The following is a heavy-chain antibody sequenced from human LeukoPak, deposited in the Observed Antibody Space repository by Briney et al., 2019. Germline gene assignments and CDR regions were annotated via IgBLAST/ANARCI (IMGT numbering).Heavy chain of an antibody. V-gene: IGHV3-23*01. D-gene: IGHD2-15*01. Sequence: PGGSLRLSCAASGFTFSNYAMTWVRQAPGQGLEWVSVISGDSSGTYYADSVKGRFTISRDNLRSTVLLQMNSLRVDDTAIYYCAKDVQHPGIVWGQGTLVTVSS. CDR2: ISGDSSGT. CDR3: AKDVQHPGIV. J-gene: IGHJ4*02. CDR1: GFTFSNYA.